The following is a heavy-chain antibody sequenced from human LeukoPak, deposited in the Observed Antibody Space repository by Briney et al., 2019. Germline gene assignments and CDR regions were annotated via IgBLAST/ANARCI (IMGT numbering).Heavy chain of an antibody. CDR2: IYSGGST. Sequence: GGSLRLSCAASGFTVSSNYMSWVRQAPGKGLEGVSVIYSGGSTYYADSVKGRFTISRDSSKNTLYLQMNNLRAEDTGVYYCARGSQDSGSYYLGYWGQGTLVTVSS. CDR3: ARGSQDSGSYYLGY. J-gene: IGHJ4*02. D-gene: IGHD3-10*01. CDR1: GFTVSSNY. V-gene: IGHV3-53*01.